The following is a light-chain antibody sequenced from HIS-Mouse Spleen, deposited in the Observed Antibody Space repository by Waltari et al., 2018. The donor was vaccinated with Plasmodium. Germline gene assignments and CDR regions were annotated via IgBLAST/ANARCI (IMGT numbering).Light chain of an antibody. CDR1: NIGRKN. V-gene: IGLV3-9*01. CDR2: RDS. CDR3: QVGDSSTV. Sequence: SYELTQPLSVSVALGQTARITCGGNNIGRKNVHWYQQKPGQAPVLVIYRDSNRPSGIPERFSGSNSGNTATLTISRAQAGDEADYYCQVGDSSTVFGGGTKLTVL. J-gene: IGLJ3*02.